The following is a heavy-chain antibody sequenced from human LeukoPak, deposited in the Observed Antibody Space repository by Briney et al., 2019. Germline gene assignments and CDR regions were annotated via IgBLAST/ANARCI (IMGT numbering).Heavy chain of an antibody. CDR3: ARDPGGGPTHGY. CDR1: GFTVGNNY. Sequence: GGSLRLSCAASGFTVGNNYMSWVRQAPGEGLEWVSVIYSDGSTYYADSVKARFTISRDNSKNTLYLQMNSLRADDTAVYYCARDPGGGPTHGYWGQGTLVTVS. J-gene: IGHJ4*02. V-gene: IGHV3-66*02. CDR2: IYSDGST. D-gene: IGHD1-26*01.